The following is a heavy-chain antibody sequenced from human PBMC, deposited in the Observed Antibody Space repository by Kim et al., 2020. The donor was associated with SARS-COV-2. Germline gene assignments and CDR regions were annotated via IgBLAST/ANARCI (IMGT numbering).Heavy chain of an antibody. CDR1: GYTFTSYA. CDR3: SRDSYYDIFCYYHYYMDV. Sequence: ASVKVSCKASGYTFTSYAMHWVRQAPGQRLEWMGWINAGNGNTKYLQKFQGRVTITRDTSASTAYMELSSLRSEDTAVYYCSRDSYYDIFCYYHYYMDVW. J-gene: IGHJ6*03. CDR2: INAGNGNT. V-gene: IGHV1-3*01. D-gene: IGHD3-9*01.